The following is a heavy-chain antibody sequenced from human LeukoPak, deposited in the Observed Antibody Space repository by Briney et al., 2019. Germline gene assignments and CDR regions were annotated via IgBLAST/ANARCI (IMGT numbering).Heavy chain of an antibody. CDR3: ARDRGAIDSSGYYYSTFDY. CDR2: IYSGGST. D-gene: IGHD3-22*01. Sequence: PGGSLRLSCAASGFTVSSNYMSWVRQAPGKGLEWVSVIYSGGSTYYADSVKGRFTISRDNAKNSLYLQMNSLRAEDTAVYYCARDRGAIDSSGYYYSTFDYWGQGTLVTVSS. CDR1: GFTVSSNY. J-gene: IGHJ4*02. V-gene: IGHV3-53*01.